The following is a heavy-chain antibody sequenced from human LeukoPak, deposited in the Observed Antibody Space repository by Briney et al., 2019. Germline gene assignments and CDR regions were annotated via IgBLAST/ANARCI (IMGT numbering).Heavy chain of an antibody. CDR1: GFTFSSYA. J-gene: IGHJ4*02. Sequence: GGSLRLSCAASGFTFSSYAMSWVRQAPGKGLEWVSAISGSGGSTYYADSVKGRFTISRDNSKSTLYLQMNSLRADDTAIYYCARDFLWLVDYWGQGTLVTVSS. CDR2: ISGSGGST. CDR3: ARDFLWLVDY. V-gene: IGHV3-23*01. D-gene: IGHD6-19*01.